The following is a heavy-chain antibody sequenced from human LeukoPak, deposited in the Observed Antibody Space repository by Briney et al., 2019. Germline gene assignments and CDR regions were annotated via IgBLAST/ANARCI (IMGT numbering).Heavy chain of an antibody. Sequence: SVKVSCKASGGTFSSYAISWVRQAPGQGLEWMGGIIPIFGTANYAQKFQGRVTMTEDTSTDTAYMELSSLRSEDTAVYYCATKATLYGDYGMDVWGQGTTVTVSS. V-gene: IGHV1-69*06. D-gene: IGHD4-17*01. CDR2: IIPIFGTA. CDR3: ATKATLYGDYGMDV. CDR1: GGTFSSYA. J-gene: IGHJ6*02.